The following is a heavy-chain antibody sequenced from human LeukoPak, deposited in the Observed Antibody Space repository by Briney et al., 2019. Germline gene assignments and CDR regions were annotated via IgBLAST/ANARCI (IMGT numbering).Heavy chain of an antibody. CDR3: ARDSGEGGSFDY. Sequence: SVKVSCKASGGTFSSYAISWVRQARGQGLEWMGGIIPIFGTANYAQKFQGRVTITTDESTSTAYMELSSLRSEDTAVYYCARDSGEGGSFDYWGQGTLVTVSS. CDR2: IIPIFGTA. D-gene: IGHD4-17*01. J-gene: IGHJ4*02. V-gene: IGHV1-69*05. CDR1: GGTFSSYA.